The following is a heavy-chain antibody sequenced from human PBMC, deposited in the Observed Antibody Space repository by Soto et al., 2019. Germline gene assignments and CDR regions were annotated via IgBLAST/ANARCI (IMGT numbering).Heavy chain of an antibody. CDR2: ISGDGSNT. J-gene: IGHJ4*02. CDR3: AKARAQDYDFGSGYPVDD. Sequence: GGSLRLSCRTSGFRFSSYGMHWVRQAPGKGPEWVAFISGDGSNTEYVDSVRGRFTVSRDNSRNTLYLQMNSLRADDTAVYYCAKARAQDYDFGSGYPVDDWGQGTLVTVSS. V-gene: IGHV3-30*18. CDR1: GFRFSSYG. D-gene: IGHD3-3*01.